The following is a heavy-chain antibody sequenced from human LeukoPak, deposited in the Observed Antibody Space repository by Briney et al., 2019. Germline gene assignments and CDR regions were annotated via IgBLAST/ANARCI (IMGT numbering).Heavy chain of an antibody. CDR2: INPNSGGT. Sequence: ASVKVSCKASGYTFTSYGISWVRQAPGQGLEWMGWINPNSGGTNYAQKFQGRVTMTRDTSISTAYMELSRLRSDDTAVYYCARVPRVWVSYRPHYEPYYFDYWGQGTLVTDSS. CDR3: ARVPRVWVSYRPHYEPYYFDY. J-gene: IGHJ4*02. D-gene: IGHD3-16*02. V-gene: IGHV1-2*02. CDR1: GYTFTSYG.